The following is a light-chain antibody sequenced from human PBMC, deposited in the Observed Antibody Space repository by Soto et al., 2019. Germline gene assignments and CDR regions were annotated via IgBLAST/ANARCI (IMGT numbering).Light chain of an antibody. Sequence: EIVMTQSPGTLSLSPGERATLSCRASQSVSSSYLAWYQQKPGQAPLLLFYGASSRATVIPDRFSGSWSGADFIITISRQEPEDSEEYYLQQYSRPPGTFGQGTKLEIK. CDR1: QSVSSSY. CDR2: GAS. J-gene: IGKJ2*01. V-gene: IGKV3-20*01. CDR3: QQYSRPPGT.